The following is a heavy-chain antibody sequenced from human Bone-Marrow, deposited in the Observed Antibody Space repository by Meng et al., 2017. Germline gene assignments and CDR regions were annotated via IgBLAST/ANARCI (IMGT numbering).Heavy chain of an antibody. Sequence: QVQLQESGPGLVRPSETLSLTCTVSGGSVYSGSYYWSWIRQPPGKGLEWIGYIYYTGTTKYSPSLKSRVTISVDTSKNQFSLNLSSVTAADTALYYCARTPGYSYGQIDSWGQGTLVTVSS. CDR1: GGSVYSGSYY. D-gene: IGHD5-18*01. V-gene: IGHV4-61*01. CDR2: IYYTGTT. J-gene: IGHJ4*02. CDR3: ARTPGYSYGQIDS.